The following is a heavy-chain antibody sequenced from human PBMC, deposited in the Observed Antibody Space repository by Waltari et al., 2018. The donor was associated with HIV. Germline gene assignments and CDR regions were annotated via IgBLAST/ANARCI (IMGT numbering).Heavy chain of an antibody. CDR3: ARDVIVGAGAGWGFASDY. CDR1: AFTFSTYA. CDR2: ISNDGSNK. D-gene: IGHD1-26*01. Sequence: QVQLVESGGGVVQPGRSLRLSCAASAFTFSTYAMHWVRQAPDKGLEWVALISNDGSNKNYADSGKGRVTISRDYSKNTLYLQMNSLRAEDTAVYYCARDVIVGAGAGWGFASDYWGQGTLVTVSS. J-gene: IGHJ4*02. V-gene: IGHV3-30*04.